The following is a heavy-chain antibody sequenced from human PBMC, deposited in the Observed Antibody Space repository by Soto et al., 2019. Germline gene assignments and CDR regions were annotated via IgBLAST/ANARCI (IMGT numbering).Heavy chain of an antibody. J-gene: IGHJ5*01. V-gene: IGHV4-59*11. CDR2: IYYSGST. Sequence: QVQLQESGPGLVKPSETLSLTCTVSSGSMRSHYWSWIRQPPGKGLEWIGYIYYSGSTNYNPSLKSRVTISVDTSKNRFSLKVSSVTAADTAVYYCARVSDGYNFDSWGQGTLVTVSS. CDR3: ARVSDGYNFDS. D-gene: IGHD5-12*01. CDR1: SGSMRSHY.